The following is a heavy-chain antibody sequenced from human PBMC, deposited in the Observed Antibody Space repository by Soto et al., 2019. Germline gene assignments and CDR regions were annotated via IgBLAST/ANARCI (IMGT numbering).Heavy chain of an antibody. D-gene: IGHD2-15*01. CDR2: INHSGST. Sequence: QVQLQQWGAGLLKPSETLSLTCAVYGGSFSGYYWNWIRQPPGKGLEWIGEINHSGSTNYNQSLKSRVTISVDTSKNQFSLKLSSVTAADTSVYYCARGPLRYCSGGSCYRWFDPWGQGTLVTVSS. CDR1: GGSFSGYY. V-gene: IGHV4-34*01. J-gene: IGHJ5*02. CDR3: ARGPLRYCSGGSCYRWFDP.